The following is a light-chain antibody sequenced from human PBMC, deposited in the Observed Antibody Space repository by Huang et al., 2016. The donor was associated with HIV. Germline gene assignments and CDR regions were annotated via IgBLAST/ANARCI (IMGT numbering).Light chain of an antibody. V-gene: IGKV3-15*01. CDR1: RSVGTN. Sequence: EIVMTQSPATLSVSPGERVTLSCRANRSVGTNLAWYQQRPGQAPRLLSYGSSTRAPGIPARFSGSGSGTDFSLTISSLQSEDFALYYCHQYNNWLLSFGGGTRVDI. CDR2: GSS. J-gene: IGKJ4*01. CDR3: HQYNNWLLS.